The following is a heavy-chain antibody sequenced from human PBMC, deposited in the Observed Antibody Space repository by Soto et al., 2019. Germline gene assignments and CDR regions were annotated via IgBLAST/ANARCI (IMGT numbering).Heavy chain of an antibody. V-gene: IGHV3-7*03. CDR2: IKADGSET. Sequence: EVQLVESGGGLVQPGGSLRLSCAASGFSFSTYWMSWVRQVPGAGLEWVANIKADGSETYYVDSVRGRFTISRDNVKTSLFLQLNNVRAEDTAVYYCAKGGHIDFCGQGTLVTVSS. CDR3: AKGGHIDF. J-gene: IGHJ4*02. CDR1: GFSFSTYW. D-gene: IGHD3-16*01.